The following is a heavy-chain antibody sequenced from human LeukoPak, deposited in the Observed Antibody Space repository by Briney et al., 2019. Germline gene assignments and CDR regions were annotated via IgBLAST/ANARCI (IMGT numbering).Heavy chain of an antibody. J-gene: IGHJ5*01. CDR3: EIWFGELSSPNWFDS. CDR2: INPNSGGT. D-gene: IGHD3-10*01. V-gene: IGHV1-2*02. CDR1: GYTFTGYY. Sequence: GASVKVSCKASGYTFTGYYMHWVRQAPGQGLEWMGWINPNSGGTNYAQQFQGRVTMTRGTSISTAYMEQSRLRSDDAAVYYCEIWFGELSSPNWFDSWGQGTLVTVSS.